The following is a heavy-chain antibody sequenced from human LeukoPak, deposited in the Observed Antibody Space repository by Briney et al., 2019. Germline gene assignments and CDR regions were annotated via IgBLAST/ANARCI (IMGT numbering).Heavy chain of an antibody. J-gene: IGHJ4*02. V-gene: IGHV1-18*01. CDR2: ISAYNGNT. CDR3: ARTTAMVTIFDY. Sequence: GASVKVSCKASGYTFTSYGISWVRQAPGQGPEWMGWISAYNGNTNYAQKLQGRVTITRDTSASTAYMELSSLRSEDTAVYYCARTTAMVTIFDYWGQGTLVTVSS. D-gene: IGHD5-18*01. CDR1: GYTFTSYG.